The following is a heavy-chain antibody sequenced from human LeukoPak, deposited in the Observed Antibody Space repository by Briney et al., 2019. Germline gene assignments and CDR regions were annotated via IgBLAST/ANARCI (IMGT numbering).Heavy chain of an antibody. CDR3: AKDRSWFGEFLFDY. CDR1: GFTFSDYY. D-gene: IGHD3-10*01. V-gene: IGHV3-11*01. Sequence: GGSLRLSCAASGFTFSDYYMSWIRQAPGKGLEWVSYISSSGSTIYYADSVKGRFTISRDNAKNSLYLQMNSLRAEDTAVYYCAKDRSWFGEFLFDYWGQGTLVTVSS. CDR2: ISSSGSTI. J-gene: IGHJ4*02.